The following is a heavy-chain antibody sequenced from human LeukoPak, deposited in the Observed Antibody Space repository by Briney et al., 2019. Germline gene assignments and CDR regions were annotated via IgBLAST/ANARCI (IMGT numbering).Heavy chain of an antibody. V-gene: IGHV3-11*04. CDR2: ISSSGSPI. CDR3: ARDPIYCSSTGCYREHASDI. Sequence: GGSLGLSCAASGFTFSDYYMSWIRQTPGKGLEWVSHISSSGSPIYYADSVKGRFSISRDNAKNSLHLQMNSLRAEDTAVYYCARDPIYCSSTGCYREHASDIWGQGTMVTVSS. CDR1: GFTFSDYY. J-gene: IGHJ3*02. D-gene: IGHD2-2*02.